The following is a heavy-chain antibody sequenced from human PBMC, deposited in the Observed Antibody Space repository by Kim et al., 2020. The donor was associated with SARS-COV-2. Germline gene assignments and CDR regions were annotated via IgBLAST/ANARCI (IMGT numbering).Heavy chain of an antibody. D-gene: IGHD5-12*01. Sequence: SLKSRVTISVYTSKNQFSLKLSSVTAADTAVYYCARDKGGGNSGYGLFDYWGQGTLVTVSS. J-gene: IGHJ4*02. CDR3: ARDKGGGNSGYGLFDY. V-gene: IGHV4-31*02.